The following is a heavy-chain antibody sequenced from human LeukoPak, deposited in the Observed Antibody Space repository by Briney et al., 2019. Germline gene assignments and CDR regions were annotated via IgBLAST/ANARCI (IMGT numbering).Heavy chain of an antibody. Sequence: PGGPLRLSCGGSGITLSSYWMHWVRQAPGKGLEWVSYISSGSSYTNYADSVKGRFTISRDNAKSALYLQMNSLRAEDTAVYYCARARGPDYWGQGTLVTISS. J-gene: IGHJ4*02. D-gene: IGHD3-10*01. CDR2: ISSGSSYT. CDR3: ARARGPDY. CDR1: GITLSSYW. V-gene: IGHV3-11*03.